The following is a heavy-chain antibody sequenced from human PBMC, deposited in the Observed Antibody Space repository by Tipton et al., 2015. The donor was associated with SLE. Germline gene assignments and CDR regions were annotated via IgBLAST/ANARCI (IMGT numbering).Heavy chain of an antibody. Sequence: TLSLTCTVSGGSISDHYWSWIWQPPGKGLEWLGYVSHRWSSSNNPSLASRVTISVDTSKNQLSLSLSSVTAADTAVYYCARDQRYGYFHYWGQGTLVIVS. D-gene: IGHD2-2*03. CDR2: VSHRWSS. CDR1: GGSISDHY. V-gene: IGHV4-59*11. J-gene: IGHJ4*02. CDR3: ARDQRYGYFHY.